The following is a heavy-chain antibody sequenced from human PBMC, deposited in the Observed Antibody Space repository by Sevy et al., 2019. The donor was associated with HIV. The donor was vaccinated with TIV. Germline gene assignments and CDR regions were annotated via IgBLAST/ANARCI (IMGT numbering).Heavy chain of an antibody. J-gene: IGHJ4*02. V-gene: IGHV3-30*03. D-gene: IGHD3-10*01. CDR3: AKEGMPSGPRLLWFAELLYQFDF. CDR2: ISYDGSQK. CDR1: GFNFSSHG. Sequence: GGSLRLSCAASGFNFSSHGMHWVRQAPGKGLEWVAVISYDGSQKYYADSIKGRFTISRDNSKNTLSLQMNSLKREDXXXXXCAKEGMPSGPRLLWFAELLYQFDFWGQGTLVTVSS.